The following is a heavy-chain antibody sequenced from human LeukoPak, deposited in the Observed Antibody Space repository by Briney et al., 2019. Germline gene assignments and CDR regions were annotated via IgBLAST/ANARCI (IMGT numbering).Heavy chain of an antibody. Sequence: PGGSLRLSCAASGFTFSSYGMHWVRQAPGKGLEWVAFIRYDGSNKYYADSVKGRFTISRDNSKNTLYLQMNSLRAEDTAVCYCAKGYSSSWYGDYFDYWGQGTLVTVSS. V-gene: IGHV3-30*02. CDR2: IRYDGSNK. CDR1: GFTFSSYG. D-gene: IGHD6-13*01. J-gene: IGHJ4*02. CDR3: AKGYSSSWYGDYFDY.